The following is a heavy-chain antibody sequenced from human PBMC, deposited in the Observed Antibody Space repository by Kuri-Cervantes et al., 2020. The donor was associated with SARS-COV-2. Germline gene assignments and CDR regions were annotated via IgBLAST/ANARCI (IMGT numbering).Heavy chain of an antibody. Sequence: SETLSLTCTVSGGSISSYYWSWIRQPPGKGLEWIGYIYYSGSANYNPFLKSRVTISVDTSKNQFSLKLSSVTAADTAVYYCARGDIVVVPAAKTPYYYYYMDVWGKGTTVTVSS. D-gene: IGHD2-2*01. J-gene: IGHJ6*03. CDR2: IYYSGSA. CDR3: ARGDIVVVPAAKTPYYYYYMDV. V-gene: IGHV4-59*12. CDR1: GGSISSYY.